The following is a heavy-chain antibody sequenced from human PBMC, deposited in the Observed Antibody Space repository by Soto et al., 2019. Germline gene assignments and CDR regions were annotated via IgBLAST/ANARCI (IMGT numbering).Heavy chain of an antibody. CDR2: IHPGDSDT. Sequence: EMQLVQSGAEVKKSGESLKISCVGSGFSFSRYTVGWVRQVPGKGLEWMGVIHPGDSDTIYSPSFQGQVTISADKSISTAYLQCSSLKASDTAMYYCTLSYGDSYYYYYGMDVWGQGTTVTVSS. J-gene: IGHJ6*02. D-gene: IGHD4-17*01. CDR3: TLSYGDSYYYYYGMDV. CDR1: GFSFSRYT. V-gene: IGHV5-51*01.